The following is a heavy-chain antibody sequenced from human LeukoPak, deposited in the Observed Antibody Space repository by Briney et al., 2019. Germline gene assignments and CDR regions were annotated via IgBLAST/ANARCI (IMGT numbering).Heavy chain of an antibody. V-gene: IGHV3-48*03. D-gene: IGHD3-22*01. Sequence: GGSLRLSCAASAFTFSSYEMNWVRQAPGKGLEWVSYISGRGSPIYYADSVKGRFTISRDNAKNSLYLQMNSLRAEDTAVYYCAREHPTNVTTWAHAFDIWGQGTMVIVSS. CDR2: ISGRGSPI. J-gene: IGHJ3*02. CDR1: AFTFSSYE. CDR3: AREHPTNVTTWAHAFDI.